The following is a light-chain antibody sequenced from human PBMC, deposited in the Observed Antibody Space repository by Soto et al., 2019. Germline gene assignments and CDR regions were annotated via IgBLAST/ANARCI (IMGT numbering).Light chain of an antibody. J-gene: IGKJ1*01. CDR2: GAS. CDR1: QSVGSN. CDR3: QQYGSSGT. Sequence: EIVLTQSPATLSLSPGERATLSCRASQSVGSNVAWYQQKAGQAPRLLIFGASTRATGIPARFSGSGSGTDFTLTISRLEPEDFAVYYCQQYGSSGTFGQGTKVDIK. V-gene: IGKV3-20*01.